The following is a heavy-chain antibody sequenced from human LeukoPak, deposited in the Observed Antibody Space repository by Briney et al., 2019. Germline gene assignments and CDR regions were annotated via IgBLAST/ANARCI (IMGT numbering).Heavy chain of an antibody. V-gene: IGHV3-23*01. CDR3: ARGEPGSYSLFDY. CDR1: GFTFSSYA. Sequence: GGSLRLSCAASGFTFSSYAMSWVRQAPGKGLEWVSAISGSGGSTYYADSVKGRFTISRDNSKNKLYLQMNSLRAEDTAVYYCARGEPGSYSLFDYWGQGTLVTVSS. J-gene: IGHJ4*02. CDR2: ISGSGGST. D-gene: IGHD3-10*01.